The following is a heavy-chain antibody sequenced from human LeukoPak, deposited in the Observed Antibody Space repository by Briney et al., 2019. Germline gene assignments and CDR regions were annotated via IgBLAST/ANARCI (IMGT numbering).Heavy chain of an antibody. CDR2: ISGSGGST. CDR3: AKAVVVPAVPDY. D-gene: IGHD2-2*01. CDR1: GFIFSSYW. V-gene: IGHV3-23*01. Sequence: GGSLRLSCAASGFIFSSYWMHWVRQAPGKGLEWVSAISGSGGSTYYADSVKGRFTISRDNSKNTLYLQMNSLRAEDTAVYYCAKAVVVPAVPDYWGQGTLVTVSS. J-gene: IGHJ4*02.